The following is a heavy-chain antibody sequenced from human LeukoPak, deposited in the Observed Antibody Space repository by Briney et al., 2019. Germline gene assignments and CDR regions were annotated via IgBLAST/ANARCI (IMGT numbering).Heavy chain of an antibody. D-gene: IGHD1-26*01. CDR2: INHSGST. CDR3: ARDVVGATSLDY. Sequence: SETLSLTCTVSGGSISGSSYYWGWIRQPPGKGLEWIGEINHSGSTNYNPSLKSRVTISVDTSKNQFSLKLSSVTAADTAVYYCARDVVGATSLDYWGQGTLVTVSS. J-gene: IGHJ4*02. CDR1: GGSISGSSYY. V-gene: IGHV4-39*07.